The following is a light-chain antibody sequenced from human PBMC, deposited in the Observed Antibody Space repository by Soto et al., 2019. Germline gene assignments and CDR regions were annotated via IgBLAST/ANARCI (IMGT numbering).Light chain of an antibody. CDR2: AAS. V-gene: IGKV1-9*01. CDR3: QQLNSYPQIT. Sequence: DIQLTQSPSFLSASVGDRVTITCRASQGISSYLAWYQQKPGKAPKLLIYAASTLQSGVPSRFSGSGSGTEFTLTISSLQPEDFATYYCQQLNSYPQITFGQGTRLAIK. CDR1: QGISSY. J-gene: IGKJ5*01.